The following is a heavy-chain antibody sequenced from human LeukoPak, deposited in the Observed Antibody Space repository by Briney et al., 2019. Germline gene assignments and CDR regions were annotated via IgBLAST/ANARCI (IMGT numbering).Heavy chain of an antibody. CDR1: GGSISSYY. D-gene: IGHD3-3*01. Sequence: PSETLSLTCTVSGGSISSYYWSWIRQPPGKGLEWIGYIYYSGSTNYNPSLKSRVTISVDTSKNQFSLKLSSVTAADTAVYYCAGGAYYDFWSGYYTLRDYYYGRDVWGQGTTVTVSS. CDR2: IYYSGST. V-gene: IGHV4-59*08. CDR3: AGGAYYDFWSGYYTLRDYYYGRDV. J-gene: IGHJ6*02.